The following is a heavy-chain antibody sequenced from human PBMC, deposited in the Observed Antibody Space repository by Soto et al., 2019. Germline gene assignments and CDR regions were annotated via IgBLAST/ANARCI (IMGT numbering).Heavy chain of an antibody. CDR1: GFTFSSYS. D-gene: IGHD5-12*01. V-gene: IGHV3-21*01. CDR3: ARVRRATKYAFDI. J-gene: IGHJ3*02. Sequence: GGSLRLSCAASGFTFSSYSMNWVRQAPGKGLEWVSSISSSSSYIYYADSVKGRFTISRDNAKNSLYLQMNSLRAEDTAVYYCARVRRATKYAFDIWGQGTMVTVSS. CDR2: ISSSSSYI.